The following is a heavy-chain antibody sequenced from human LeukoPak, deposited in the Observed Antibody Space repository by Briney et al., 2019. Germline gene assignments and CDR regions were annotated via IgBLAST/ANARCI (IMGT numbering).Heavy chain of an antibody. CDR3: ARNNGMDV. CDR2: VHRQGRET. CDR1: GFTFSSYS. Sequence: GGSLRRSSAGSGFTFSSYSMNWVGQGPGRGTEWVAKVHRQGRETYYLDSGKGRFTISKDNAKNSLYLQMNSLRAEDTALYHCARNNGMDVWGKGTTVIVSS. J-gene: IGHJ6*04. V-gene: IGHV3-7*03.